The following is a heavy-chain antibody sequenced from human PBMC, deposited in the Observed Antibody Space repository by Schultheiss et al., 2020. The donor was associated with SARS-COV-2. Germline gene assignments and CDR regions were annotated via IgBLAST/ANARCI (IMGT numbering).Heavy chain of an antibody. J-gene: IGHJ4*02. D-gene: IGHD4-23*01. Sequence: SETLSLTCAVYGGSFSGYYWSWIRQPPGKGLEWIGYIYYSGNTNYNPSLKSRVTISVHTSKNHFSLKLSSVTAADTAVYYCARTTVAPPDYWGQGTLVT. CDR3: ARTTVAPPDY. V-gene: IGHV4-59*08. CDR1: GGSFSGYY. CDR2: IYYSGNT.